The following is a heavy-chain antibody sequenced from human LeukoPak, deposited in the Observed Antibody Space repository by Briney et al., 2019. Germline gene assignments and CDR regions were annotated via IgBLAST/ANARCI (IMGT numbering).Heavy chain of an antibody. CDR1: GFNFGDHA. J-gene: IGHJ4*02. CDR3: TREYYYDSSGEYYFDY. Sequence: PGGSLRLSCTASGFNFGDHAMSWVRQAPGKGLEWVGFIRSKAYGGTTEYAASVKGRFTISRDDSKSIAYLQMNSLKTEDTAVYYCTREYYYDSSGEYYFDYWGQGTLVTVSS. D-gene: IGHD3-22*01. CDR2: IRSKAYGGTT. V-gene: IGHV3-49*04.